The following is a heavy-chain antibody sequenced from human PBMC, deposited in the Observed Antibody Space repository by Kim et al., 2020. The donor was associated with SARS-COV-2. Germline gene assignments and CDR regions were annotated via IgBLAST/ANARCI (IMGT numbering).Heavy chain of an antibody. CDR2: ISGSGSAI. Sequence: GGSLRLSCAASGFTFSDFAMSWIRQAPGEGLEWLSYISGSGSAIYYADSVKGRFTISRNNAKNSLYLQMNSLRVEDTAVYYCARGSLWGGDYWGQGTLVTVS. J-gene: IGHJ4*02. V-gene: IGHV3-11*01. D-gene: IGHD3-10*01. CDR1: GFTFSDFA. CDR3: ARGSLWGGDY.